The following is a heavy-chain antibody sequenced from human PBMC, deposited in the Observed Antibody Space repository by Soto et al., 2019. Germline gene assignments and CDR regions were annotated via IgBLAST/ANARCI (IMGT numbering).Heavy chain of an antibody. Sequence: QVQLVESGGGVVQPGRSLRLSCAASGFTFSSYGMHWVRQAPGKGLEWVAVISYDGSNKYYADSVKGRFTICRDNSKNTLYLQMNSLRAEDTAVYYCAKTVEYSSSIDYWGQGTLVTVSS. D-gene: IGHD6-6*01. CDR3: AKTVEYSSSIDY. CDR1: GFTFSSYG. J-gene: IGHJ4*02. V-gene: IGHV3-30*18. CDR2: ISYDGSNK.